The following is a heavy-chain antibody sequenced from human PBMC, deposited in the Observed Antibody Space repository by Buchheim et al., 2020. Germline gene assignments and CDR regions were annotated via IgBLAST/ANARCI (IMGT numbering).Heavy chain of an antibody. CDR2: ISGDGSTT. Sequence: EVQLVEAGGGLVQPGGSLRLSCVASGFTFGGYWMHWVRQTPGEGLVWVSRISGDGSTTAYADSVKGRFTSSRDNAKNTLYLQMNSLRVEDTAVYYCARFATITVAGTYYSSAMDVWGRGTT. D-gene: IGHD6-19*01. CDR3: ARFATITVAGTYYSSAMDV. J-gene: IGHJ6*02. CDR1: GFTFGGYW. V-gene: IGHV3-74*01.